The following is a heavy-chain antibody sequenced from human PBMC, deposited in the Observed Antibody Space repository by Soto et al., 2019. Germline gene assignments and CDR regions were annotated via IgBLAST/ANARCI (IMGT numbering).Heavy chain of an antibody. J-gene: IGHJ4*02. CDR1: GFPFCSYE. D-gene: IGHD3-16*02. V-gene: IGHV3-48*03. CDR2: ISSSSSTI. CDR3: ARNRFDC. Sequence: PGVSLRLSCAASGFPFCSYEMNWVRQAPGKGLDWVSYISSSSSTIYYADSVKGRFTISRDNAKNSLYLQMNSLRAEDTAVYYCARNRFDCWGQGNLVTVSS.